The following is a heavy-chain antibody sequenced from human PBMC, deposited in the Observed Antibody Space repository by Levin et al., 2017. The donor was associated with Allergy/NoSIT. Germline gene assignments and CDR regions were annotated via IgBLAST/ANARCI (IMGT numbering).Heavy chain of an antibody. CDR3: AKDGRVVDYGDPLPLWYFDL. J-gene: IGHJ2*01. CDR2: ISYDGSDK. D-gene: IGHD4-17*01. CDR1: GFTFSSYG. Sequence: PGGSLRLSCAASGFTFSSYGMHWVRQAPGKGLEWVALISYDGSDKYYADSVKGRFTISRDNSKNTLYLQMNSLRAEDTAVYYCAKDGRVVDYGDPLPLWYFDLWGRGTLVTVSS. V-gene: IGHV3-30*18.